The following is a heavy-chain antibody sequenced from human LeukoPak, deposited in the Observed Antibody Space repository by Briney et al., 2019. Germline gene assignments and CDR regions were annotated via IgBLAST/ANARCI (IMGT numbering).Heavy chain of an antibody. D-gene: IGHD1-26*01. CDR3: AKLKNEGAVDY. J-gene: IGHJ4*02. CDR2: ISADGTEK. CDR1: GFTFSSYA. V-gene: IGHV3-30-3*02. Sequence: GGSLRLACVASGFTFSSYALHWLRQAPGKGLEWVAVISADGTEKYYADSVKGRFTMSRDNSKNTLFLQMNSLRTEDTAVYYCAKLKNEGAVDYWGQGTLVTVSS.